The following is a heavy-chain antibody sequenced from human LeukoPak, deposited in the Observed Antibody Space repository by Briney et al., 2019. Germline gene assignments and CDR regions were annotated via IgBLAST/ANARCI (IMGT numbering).Heavy chain of an antibody. CDR1: GFTFSSYA. CDR3: ASPRGGWFGDQTFDY. CDR2: ISYDGSNK. J-gene: IGHJ4*02. V-gene: IGHV3-30-3*01. D-gene: IGHD3-10*01. Sequence: GGSLRLSCAASGFTFSSYAMHWVRQAPGKGLEWVAVISYDGSNKYYADSVKGRFTISRDNSKNTLYLQMNSLRAEDTAVYYCASPRGGWFGDQTFDYWGQGTLVTVSS.